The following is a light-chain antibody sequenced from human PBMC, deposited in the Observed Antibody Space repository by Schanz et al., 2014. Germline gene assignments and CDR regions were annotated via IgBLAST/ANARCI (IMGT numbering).Light chain of an antibody. V-gene: IGLV2-8*01. CDR2: EVS. CDR3: SSYAGSNNLV. J-gene: IGLJ3*02. Sequence: QSALTQPRSVSGSPGQSVTISCTGTSSDVGAYNYVSWYQQHPGKAPKLMIYEVSKRPSGVPDRFSGSKSGNTASLTVSGLQSEDENDYSCSSYAGSNNLVFGGGTKLPVL. CDR1: SSDVGAYNY.